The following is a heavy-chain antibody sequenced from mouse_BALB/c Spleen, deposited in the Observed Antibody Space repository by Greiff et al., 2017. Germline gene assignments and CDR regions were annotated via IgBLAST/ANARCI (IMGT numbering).Heavy chain of an antibody. Sequence: EVHLVESGGGLVKPGGSLNLSCAASGFTFSSYAMSWVRQTPEKRLEWVASISSGGSTYYPDSVKGRFTISRDNARNILYLQMSSLRSEDTAMYYCTKGPAWFAYWGQGTLVTVSA. CDR2: ISSGGST. CDR3: TKGPAWFAY. J-gene: IGHJ3*01. D-gene: IGHD1-3*01. V-gene: IGHV5-6-5*01. CDR1: GFTFSSYA.